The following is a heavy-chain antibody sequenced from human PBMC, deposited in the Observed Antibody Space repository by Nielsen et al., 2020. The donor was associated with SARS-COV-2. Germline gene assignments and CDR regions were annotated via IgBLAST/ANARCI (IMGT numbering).Heavy chain of an antibody. CDR3: ATTFAIFGEVRMDV. D-gene: IGHD3-3*01. J-gene: IGHJ6*02. CDR2: INPNSGAT. CDR1: GYTFTGSY. Sequence: ASVKVSCKASGYTFTGSYVHWVRQAPGQGLEWMGRINPNSGATNYAQKFQGRVTMTRDTSISTAYMEVTRLRSDDTAVYYCATTFAIFGEVRMDVWGQGTAVTVSS. V-gene: IGHV1-2*06.